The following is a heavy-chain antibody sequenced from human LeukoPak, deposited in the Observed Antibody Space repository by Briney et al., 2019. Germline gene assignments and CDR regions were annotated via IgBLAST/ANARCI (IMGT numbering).Heavy chain of an antibody. CDR2: FDPEDGET. CDR3: ATIREGYSYGYLGAWGFDP. D-gene: IGHD5-18*01. J-gene: IGHJ5*02. V-gene: IGHV1-24*01. Sequence: GASVEVSCKVSGYTLTELSMHWVRQAPGKGLEWMGGFDPEDGETIYAQKFQGRVTMTEDTSTDTAYMELSSLRSEDTAVYYCATIREGYSYGYLGAWGFDPWGQGTLVTVSS. CDR1: GYTLTELS.